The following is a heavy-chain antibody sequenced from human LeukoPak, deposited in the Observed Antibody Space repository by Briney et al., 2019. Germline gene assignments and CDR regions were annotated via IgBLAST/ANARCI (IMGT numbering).Heavy chain of an antibody. Sequence: PSQTLSLTCNVSGGSISSGPYYWTWIRQHPGKGLEWLGYIHISGTTYYSTSLKSRLTISLDTSKNQFSLKLSSVTAADTAVYYCARGLYNAVDNWGQGTLVTVSS. CDR1: GGSISSGPYY. V-gene: IGHV4-31*03. CDR3: ARGLYNAVDN. J-gene: IGHJ4*02. D-gene: IGHD1-14*01. CDR2: IHISGTT.